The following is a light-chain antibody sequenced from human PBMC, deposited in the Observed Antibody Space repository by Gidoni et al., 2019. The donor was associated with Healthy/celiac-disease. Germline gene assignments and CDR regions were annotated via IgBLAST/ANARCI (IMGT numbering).Light chain of an antibody. Sequence: DIVLTPSPGTLSLSPGERATLSFSASHCVSSSYLALYQQKHGQAPRLLIYGASSRATGITDRCSGSGSGTDFTLSSIRLEPEDVSVYYYQQYGSSPLTFGGGTKVEIK. J-gene: IGKJ4*01. CDR3: QQYGSSPLT. CDR1: HCVSSSY. V-gene: IGKV3-20*01. CDR2: GAS.